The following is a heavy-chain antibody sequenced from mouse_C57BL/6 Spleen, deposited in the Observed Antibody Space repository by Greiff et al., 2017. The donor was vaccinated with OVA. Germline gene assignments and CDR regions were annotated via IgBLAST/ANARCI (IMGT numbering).Heavy chain of an antibody. CDR3: ARGASYYDYDGGFAY. CDR2: INPSSGYT. CDR1: GYTFTSYW. J-gene: IGHJ3*01. D-gene: IGHD2-4*01. Sequence: VQLQQSGAELAKPGASVKPSCKASGYTFTSYWMHWVKQRPGQGLEWIGYINPSSGYTKYNQKFKDKATLTADKSSSTAYMQLSSLTYEDDAVYYCARGASYYDYDGGFAYWGQGTLVTVSA. V-gene: IGHV1-7*01.